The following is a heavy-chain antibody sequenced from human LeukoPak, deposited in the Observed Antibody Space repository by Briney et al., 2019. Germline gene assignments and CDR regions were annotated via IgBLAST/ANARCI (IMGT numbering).Heavy chain of an antibody. D-gene: IGHD4-17*01. Sequence: PGGSLRLSCAASGFTFSSYAMHWVRQAPGKGLEWVAVISYDGSNKYYADSVKGRFTISRDNSKNTLYLQMNSLRAEDTAVYYCARDLGIDYGDYWDYWGQGTLVTVSS. V-gene: IGHV3-30-3*01. CDR3: ARDLGIDYGDYWDY. CDR2: ISYDGSNK. J-gene: IGHJ4*02. CDR1: GFTFSSYA.